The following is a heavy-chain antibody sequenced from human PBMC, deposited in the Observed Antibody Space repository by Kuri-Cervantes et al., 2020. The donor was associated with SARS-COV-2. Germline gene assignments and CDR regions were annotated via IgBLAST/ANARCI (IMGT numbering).Heavy chain of an antibody. CDR1: GYTLTELS. CDR3: ATGYSSGYYYNY. V-gene: IGHV1-24*01. D-gene: IGHD3-22*01. J-gene: IGHJ4*02. CDR2: FDPEDGET. Sequence: ASVKVSCKVSGYTLTELSMHWVRQAPGKGLEWMGGFDPEDGETIYAQKFQGRVTMTEDTSTDTAYMELSSLRSEDTAVYYCATGYSSGYYYNYWGQGTLGTVSS.